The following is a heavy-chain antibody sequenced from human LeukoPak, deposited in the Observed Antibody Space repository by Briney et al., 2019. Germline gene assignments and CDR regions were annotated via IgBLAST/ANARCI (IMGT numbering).Heavy chain of an antibody. Sequence: GRSLRLSCAASGFTFSTYDMHWVRQAPGKGLEWVAAISYDGSNKYYSDSVKGRFTISRDNSKNTLYLQMNSLRAEDTAVYYCAKDLVVGAYSGYDFAFDYWGQGTLVTVSS. V-gene: IGHV3-30*18. CDR2: ISYDGSNK. D-gene: IGHD5-12*01. CDR3: AKDLVVGAYSGYDFAFDY. CDR1: GFTFSTYD. J-gene: IGHJ4*02.